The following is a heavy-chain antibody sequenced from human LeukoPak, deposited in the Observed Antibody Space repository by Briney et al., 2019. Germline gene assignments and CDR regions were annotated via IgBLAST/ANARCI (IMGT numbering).Heavy chain of an antibody. Sequence: ASAKVSCKASGYTLTGYYMHWVRQATAQELEWMGWIKPNSGGTNYAQKFQGRVTMTRDTSISTAYMELSRLRSDDTAVYYCARDDSSGYYFDGYNWFDPWGQGTLATVSS. V-gene: IGHV1-2*02. J-gene: IGHJ5*02. CDR1: GYTLTGYY. CDR3: ARDDSSGYYFDGYNWFDP. D-gene: IGHD3-22*01. CDR2: IKPNSGGT.